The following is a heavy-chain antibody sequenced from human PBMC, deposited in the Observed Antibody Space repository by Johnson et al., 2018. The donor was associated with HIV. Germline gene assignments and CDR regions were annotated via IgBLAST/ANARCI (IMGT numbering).Heavy chain of an antibody. CDR3: ARGRKDIDAADGLDNDAFDM. CDR1: GFTFSNYA. D-gene: IGHD6-13*01. V-gene: IGHV3-30*04. CDR2: ISYDGTNK. Sequence: QVQLVESGGGLVQPGGSLRLSCVASGFTFSNYAMSWVRQAPGKGLQWVAVISYDGTNKYYADPVKGRFTISRDTSKNTLYLQMDSLRGEDSALYYCARGRKDIDAADGLDNDAFDMWGQGTLVTVSS. J-gene: IGHJ3*02.